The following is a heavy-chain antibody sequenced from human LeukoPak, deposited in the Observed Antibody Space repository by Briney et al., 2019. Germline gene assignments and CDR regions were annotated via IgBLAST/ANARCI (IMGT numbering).Heavy chain of an antibody. D-gene: IGHD4-23*01. CDR2: IYYSGST. CDR1: GGSISSSSYY. V-gene: IGHV4-39*01. J-gene: IGHJ4*02. CDR3: ARHPSDKYGGHGDYFDY. Sequence: SETLSLTCTVSGGSISSSSYYWGWIRQPPGKGLEWIGSIYYSGSTYYNPSLRSRVTISVDTSKNQFSLKLSSVTAADTAVYYCARHPSDKYGGHGDYFDYWGQGTLVTVSS.